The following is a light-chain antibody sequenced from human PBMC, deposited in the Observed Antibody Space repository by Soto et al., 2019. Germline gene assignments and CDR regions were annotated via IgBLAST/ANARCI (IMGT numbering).Light chain of an antibody. CDR3: QESFYAPPT. V-gene: IGKV1-39*01. Sequence: DVQMTQAPSSLSASVGERVTITCRASQNIRSYLSWYQQKPGKAPKLLIFETSTLQSGVPSRSTGAGSGTDFTLTISSLQPEDFATYYCQESFYAPPTFGQGTTVDIK. CDR2: ETS. CDR1: QNIRSY. J-gene: IGKJ1*01.